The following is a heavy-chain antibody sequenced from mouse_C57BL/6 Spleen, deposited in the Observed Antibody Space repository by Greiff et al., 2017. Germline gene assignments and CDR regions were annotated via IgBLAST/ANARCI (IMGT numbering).Heavy chain of an antibody. D-gene: IGHD2-4*01. V-gene: IGHV1-81*01. CDR3: ARSGDYDGAWFAD. CDR2: IYPRSGNT. CDR1: GYTFTSSG. Sequence: VQLQQSGAELARPGASVKLSCKASGYTFTSSGISWVKQRTGQGLEWIGEIYPRSGNTYYNEKFKGEATLTADKSSSTAYMELRSLTSEDSAVYFCARSGDYDGAWFADWGQGALVTVAA. J-gene: IGHJ3*01.